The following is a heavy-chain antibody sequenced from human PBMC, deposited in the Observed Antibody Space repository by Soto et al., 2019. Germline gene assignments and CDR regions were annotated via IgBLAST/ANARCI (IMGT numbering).Heavy chain of an antibody. CDR2: IYYSGST. CDR1: GGSISSGDYY. D-gene: IGHD3-10*01. J-gene: IGHJ4*02. Sequence: QVQLQESGPGLVKPSQTLSLTCTVSGGSISSGDYYWSWIRQPPGKGLEWIGYIYYSGSTYYNPSFKGRATIPVDTSKNQFSLTLSSVTAADTAVYCARVGGFGATTIDYWGQGTLVTVSS. V-gene: IGHV4-30-4*01. CDR3: ARVGGFGATTIDY.